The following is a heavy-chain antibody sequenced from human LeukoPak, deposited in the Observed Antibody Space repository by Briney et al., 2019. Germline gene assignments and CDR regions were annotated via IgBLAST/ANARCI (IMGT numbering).Heavy chain of an antibody. J-gene: IGHJ5*02. V-gene: IGHV3-53*01. CDR2: IYSGGTT. CDR1: GFSVSSNY. CDR3: ARSPWGITMIAEA. D-gene: IGHD3-22*01. Sequence: GGSLRLSCAASGFSVSSNYMSWVRQAPGKGLEWVSVIYSGGTTYYADPVKGRFIISRDNSKNTLYLQMNNLRAEDTAVYYCARSPWGITMIAEAWGQGTLVTVSS.